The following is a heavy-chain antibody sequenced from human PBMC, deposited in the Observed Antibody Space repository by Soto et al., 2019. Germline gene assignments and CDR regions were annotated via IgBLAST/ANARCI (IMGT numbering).Heavy chain of an antibody. D-gene: IGHD6-19*01. V-gene: IGHV4-4*02. Sequence: QVQLQESGPGLVKPSGTLSLTCAVSGGSISSSNWWSWVRQSPGKGLEWLGEIYHSGSTNYNLSLKSRATTSVDKPKNQSSLKLSSVTAADTALYFCARRSSVAGFDYWGQGTLLTVSS. CDR1: GGSISSSNW. CDR3: ARRSSVAGFDY. J-gene: IGHJ4*02. CDR2: IYHSGST.